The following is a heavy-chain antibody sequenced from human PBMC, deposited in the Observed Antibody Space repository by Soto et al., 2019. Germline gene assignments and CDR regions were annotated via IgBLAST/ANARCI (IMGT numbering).Heavy chain of an antibody. CDR1: GFTFSSYS. Sequence: VQLVESGGGLVQPGGSLRLSCAASGFTFSSYSMNWVRQAPGKGLEWVSYISSSSSTIYYADSVKGRFTISRDNAKNSLYLQMNSLRDEDTAVYYCARDRLRYFDWLPKNYYYGMDVWGQGTTVTVSS. CDR3: ARDRLRYFDWLPKNYYYGMDV. J-gene: IGHJ6*02. CDR2: ISSSSSTI. D-gene: IGHD3-9*01. V-gene: IGHV3-48*02.